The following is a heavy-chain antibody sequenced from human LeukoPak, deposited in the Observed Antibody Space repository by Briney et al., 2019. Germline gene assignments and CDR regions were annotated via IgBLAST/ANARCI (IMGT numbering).Heavy chain of an antibody. CDR2: IYHSGST. CDR1: GGSISSDGYS. D-gene: IGHD3-22*01. J-gene: IGHJ4*02. V-gene: IGHV4-30-2*01. Sequence: PSQTLCLTCAVSGGSISSDGYSWSWIRQPPGKGLEWIGYIYHSGSTYYNPSLKSRVTISVDRSKNQFSLKLSSVTAADTAVYYCARDGGYYDYWGQGTLVSVSS. CDR3: ARDGGYYDY.